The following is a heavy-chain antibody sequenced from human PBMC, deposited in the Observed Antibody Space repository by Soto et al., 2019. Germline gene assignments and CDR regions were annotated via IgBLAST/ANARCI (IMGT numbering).Heavy chain of an antibody. D-gene: IGHD2-8*02. Sequence: GGSLRFSCAASVFTFSDYYMSWIRHAPGKGLEWVSYISSSGSTIYYADSVKGRFTISRDNAKNSLYLQMNSLRAEDTAVYYRATLNWHPTGDAFDMWGQGTMVIVSS. CDR3: ATLNWHPTGDAFDM. CDR2: ISSSGSTI. CDR1: VFTFSDYY. J-gene: IGHJ3*02. V-gene: IGHV3-11*01.